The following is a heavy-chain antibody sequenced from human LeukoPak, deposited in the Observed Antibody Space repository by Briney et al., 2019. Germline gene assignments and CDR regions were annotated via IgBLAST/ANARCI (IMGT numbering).Heavy chain of an antibody. J-gene: IGHJ4*02. CDR1: GGSFSGYY. CDR2: VNHSGST. D-gene: IGHD3-3*01. Sequence: SETLSLTCAVYGGSFSGYYWTWIRQSPEKGLEWIGEVNHSGSTKYNPSFRSRVTMSVDTSKNQFSLGLTSVTAADTGVYYCARGRQFLRFLDFWGQGTLVTVSS. V-gene: IGHV4-34*01. CDR3: ARGRQFLRFLDF.